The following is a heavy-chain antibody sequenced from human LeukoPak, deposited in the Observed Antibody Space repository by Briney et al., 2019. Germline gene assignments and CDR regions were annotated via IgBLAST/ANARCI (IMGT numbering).Heavy chain of an antibody. CDR3: ASNGYYSVDH. CDR2: IYHSGST. CDR1: GGSITNNW. J-gene: IGHJ4*02. V-gene: IGHV4-4*02. Sequence: PSGTLSLTCGVSGGSITNNWWSWVRQPPGKGLEWLGEIYHSGSTTYNPSLKSRVTISMDTSRTQFSLNLSSVTAADTAVYYCASNGYYSVDHWGQGTLVTVSS. D-gene: IGHD4-17*01.